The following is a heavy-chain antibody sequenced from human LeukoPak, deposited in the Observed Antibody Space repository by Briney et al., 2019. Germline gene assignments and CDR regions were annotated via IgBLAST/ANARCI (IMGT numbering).Heavy chain of an antibody. Sequence: SETLSLTCTVSGGSISSSSYYWGWIRQPPGKGLEWIGSIYYGGSTYYNPSLKSRVTISVDTSKNQFSLKLSSVTAADTAVYYCARALVVVIRGGGYYFDYWGQGTLVTVSS. CDR1: GGSISSSSYY. CDR3: ARALVVVIRGGGYYFDY. V-gene: IGHV4-39*01. CDR2: IYYGGST. J-gene: IGHJ4*02. D-gene: IGHD3-22*01.